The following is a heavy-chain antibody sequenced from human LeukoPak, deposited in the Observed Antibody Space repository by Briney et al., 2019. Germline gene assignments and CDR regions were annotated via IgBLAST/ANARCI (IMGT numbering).Heavy chain of an antibody. V-gene: IGHV3-33*08. J-gene: IGHJ4*02. D-gene: IGHD4-23*01. Sequence: QTGGSLRLSCSASGFTFSSYGMHWVRQAPGKGLERVAVIWYDGSNKYYADSVKGRFTISRDNSKNTLYLQMNSLRAEDTAAYYCAREVTPEINYFDYWGQGTLVTVSS. CDR3: AREVTPEINYFDY. CDR2: IWYDGSNK. CDR1: GFTFSSYG.